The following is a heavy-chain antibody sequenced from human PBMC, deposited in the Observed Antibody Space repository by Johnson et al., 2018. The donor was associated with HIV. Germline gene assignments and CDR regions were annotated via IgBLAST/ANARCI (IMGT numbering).Heavy chain of an antibody. CDR3: ARAGLKIAHVAFDI. D-gene: IGHD2-15*01. CDR2: ISYDGSNK. J-gene: IGHJ3*02. Sequence: QVQLVESGGGVVQPGRSLRLSCAASGFTFSSYAMHWVRQAPGKGLEWVAVISYDGSNKYYADSVKGRFTISRDNSKNTLYLQMNSLRAEDTALYYCARAGLKIAHVAFDIWGQGTMVTVSS. CDR1: GFTFSSYA. V-gene: IGHV3-30*04.